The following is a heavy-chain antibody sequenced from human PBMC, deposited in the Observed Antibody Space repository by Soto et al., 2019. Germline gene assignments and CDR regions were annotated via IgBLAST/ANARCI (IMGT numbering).Heavy chain of an antibody. CDR3: ARDREVGYYYYGMDV. D-gene: IGHD1-26*01. CDR2: IYYSGST. Sequence: SETLSLTCTVSGGSISSGGYYWSWIRQHPGKGLEWIGYIYYSGSTYYNPSLKSRVTISVDTSKNQFSLKLSSVTAADTAVYYCARDREVGYYYYGMDVWGQGTTVTVS. J-gene: IGHJ6*02. CDR1: GGSISSGGYY. V-gene: IGHV4-31*02.